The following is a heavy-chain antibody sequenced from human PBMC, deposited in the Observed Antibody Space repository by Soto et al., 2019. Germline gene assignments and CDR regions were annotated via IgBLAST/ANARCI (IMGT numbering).Heavy chain of an antibody. V-gene: IGHV3-23*01. J-gene: IGHJ4*02. CDR2: ISGSGGST. CDR1: GXTFSSYS. Sequence: HPXGSLRLSCAASGXTFSSYSMSWVRQAPGKGLEWVSTISGSGGSTYYADSVQGRFNISRDNSKNTLYVQMNSLRAEETAVYYCAKYPEYSGYDGTYFAYWGQGTLGTVS. D-gene: IGHD5-12*01. CDR3: AKYPEYSGYDGTYFAY.